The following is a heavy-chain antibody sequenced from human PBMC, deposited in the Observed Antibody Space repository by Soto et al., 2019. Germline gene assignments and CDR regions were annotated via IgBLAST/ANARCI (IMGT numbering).Heavy chain of an antibody. CDR1: GFSLSSPRMA. Sequence: QITLKESGPTLVKPTQTLTLTCTFSGFSLSSPRMAVGWIRQPPGKALEWLALIYWDDDKRYSPFLKSRLTITTDTSKNQVVLTMSNMDPVDTARYSCAHIVVAGLGYYFDYWGQGTLVTVSS. V-gene: IGHV2-5*02. CDR3: AHIVVAGLGYYFDY. D-gene: IGHD6-19*01. CDR2: IYWDDDK. J-gene: IGHJ4*02.